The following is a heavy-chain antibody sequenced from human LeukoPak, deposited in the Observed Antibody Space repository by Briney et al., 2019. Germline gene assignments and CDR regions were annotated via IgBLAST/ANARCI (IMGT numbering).Heavy chain of an antibody. Sequence: GGSLRLSCAASGFTFSSYAMSWVRQAPGKGLEWVSAISGSGGSTYYADSVKGRFTISRDNSKNTLYLQMNSLRAEDTAVYYCARDLGVTTVTTFLDYWGQGTLVTVSS. CDR2: ISGSGGST. CDR3: ARDLGVTTVTTFLDY. V-gene: IGHV3-23*01. D-gene: IGHD4-17*01. CDR1: GFTFSSYA. J-gene: IGHJ4*02.